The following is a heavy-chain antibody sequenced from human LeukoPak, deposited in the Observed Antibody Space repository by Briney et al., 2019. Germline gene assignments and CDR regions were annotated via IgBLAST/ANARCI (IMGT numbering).Heavy chain of an antibody. V-gene: IGHV1-46*01. J-gene: IGHJ5*02. D-gene: IGHD3-9*01. CDR1: GYTFTSYY. CDR2: INPSGGST. Sequence: ASVKVSCKASGYTFTSYYMHWVRQAPGEGLEWMGIINPSGGSTSYAQKFQGRVTMTRDMSTSTVYMELSSLRSEDTAVYYCARVGFILTGYYRNWFDPWGQGTLVTVSS. CDR3: ARVGFILTGYYRNWFDP.